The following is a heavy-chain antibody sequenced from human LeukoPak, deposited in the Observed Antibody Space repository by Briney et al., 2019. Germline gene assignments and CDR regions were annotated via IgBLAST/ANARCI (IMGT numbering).Heavy chain of an antibody. CDR3: ASRGFCSSSSCLNWFDP. Sequence: SETLSLTCTVSGGSISSYYWGWIRQPPGKGLGWIGSIYYSGSTYYNPSLKSRVTISVDSSKNQFSLKLSSVTAADTAVYYCASRGFCSSSSCLNWFDPWGQGALVTVSS. CDR1: GGSISSYY. J-gene: IGHJ5*02. CDR2: IYYSGST. V-gene: IGHV4-39*01. D-gene: IGHD2-2*03.